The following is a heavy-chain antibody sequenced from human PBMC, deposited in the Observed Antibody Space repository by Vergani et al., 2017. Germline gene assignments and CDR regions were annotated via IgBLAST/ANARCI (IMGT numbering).Heavy chain of an antibody. Sequence: QVQLQQWGGGLLKPSETLSLTCVVNGGSFTSYHWTWIRQSPGEGLEWVGDIDHTGRPDYNPSLKSRRTMSVDKSRNQFSLPLNSVTATDTAIYFCARVNTETNGHLYYYYYRDVWGQGTAVTVS. J-gene: IGHJ6*03. CDR3: ARVNTETNGHLYYYYYRDV. CDR1: GGSFTSYH. CDR2: IDHTGRP. V-gene: IGHV4-34*01. D-gene: IGHD4-11*01.